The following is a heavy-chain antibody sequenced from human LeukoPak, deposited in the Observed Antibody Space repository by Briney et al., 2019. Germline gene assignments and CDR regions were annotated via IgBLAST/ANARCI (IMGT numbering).Heavy chain of an antibody. CDR2: ISYDGRNK. CDR3: ARELERTFDY. CDR1: GFTFSSYA. D-gene: IGHD1-1*01. Sequence: GGSLRLSCAASGFTFSSYAMHWVRQAPGKGLEWVAIISYDGRNKYYADSVKGRFTISRDNSKNTLYLQVNGLRAEDTAVYFCARELERTFDYWGQGTLVTVSS. V-gene: IGHV3-30*04. J-gene: IGHJ4*02.